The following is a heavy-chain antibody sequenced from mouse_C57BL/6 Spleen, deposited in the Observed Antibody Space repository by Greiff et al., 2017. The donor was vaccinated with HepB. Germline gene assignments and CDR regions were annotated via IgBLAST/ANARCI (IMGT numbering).Heavy chain of an antibody. CDR1: GYTFTDHT. Sequence: LQESDAELVKPGASVKISCKVSGYTFTDHTIHWMKQRPEQGLEWIGYIYPRDGSTKYNEKFKGKATLTADKSSSTAYMQLNSLTSEDSAVYFCARDGGYFYYYAMDYWGQGTSVTVSS. J-gene: IGHJ4*01. CDR2: IYPRDGST. CDR3: ARDGGYFYYYAMDY. V-gene: IGHV1-78*01. D-gene: IGHD2-3*01.